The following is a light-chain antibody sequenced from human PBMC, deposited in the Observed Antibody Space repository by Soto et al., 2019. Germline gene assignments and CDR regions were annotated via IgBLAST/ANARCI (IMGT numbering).Light chain of an antibody. CDR1: NIGSKS. CDR3: QVWDSSSDHVE. Sequence: SYELTQPPSVSVAPGKTARITCGGDNIGSKSVHWYQQKPGQAPVLVIYYDSDRPSGIPERFSGSNSGNTATLTISRVEAGDEADYYCQVWDSSSDHVEFGGGTKLTFL. CDR2: YDS. V-gene: IGLV3-21*04. J-gene: IGLJ2*01.